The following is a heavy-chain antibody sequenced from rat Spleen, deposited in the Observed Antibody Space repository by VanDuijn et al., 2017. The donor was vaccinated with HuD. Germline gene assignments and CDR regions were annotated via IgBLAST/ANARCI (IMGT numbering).Heavy chain of an antibody. CDR2: INYDGSNT. Sequence: EVRLVESGGGLVRPGRSLKLSCAASGFTFSNYDMAWVRQAPTKGLEWVASINYDGSNTYYRDSVKGRFTISRDNARSTLNLHMDSLRSEDTATYYCTRRGYLSDWYFDFWGPGTMVTVSS. V-gene: IGHV5-25*01. J-gene: IGHJ1*01. CDR3: TRRGYLSDWYFDF. CDR1: GFTFSNYD. D-gene: IGHD4-4*01.